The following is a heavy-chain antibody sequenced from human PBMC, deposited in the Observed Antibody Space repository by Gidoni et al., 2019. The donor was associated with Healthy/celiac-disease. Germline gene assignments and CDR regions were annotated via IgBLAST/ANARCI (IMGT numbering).Heavy chain of an antibody. CDR2: ISGSGGST. CDR3: AKVGGLELIAQDY. V-gene: IGHV3-23*01. D-gene: IGHD3-3*01. Sequence: EVQLLESGGGLVQPGGSLRLSCAASGFTFSSYAMSWVRQAPGKGREWVSAISGSGGSTYYADSVKGRFTISRDNSKNTLYLQMNSLRAEDTAVYYCAKVGGLELIAQDYWGQGTLVTVSS. CDR1: GFTFSSYA. J-gene: IGHJ4*02.